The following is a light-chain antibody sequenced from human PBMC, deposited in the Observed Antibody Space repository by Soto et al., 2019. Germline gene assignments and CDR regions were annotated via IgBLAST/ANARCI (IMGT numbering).Light chain of an antibody. CDR1: QGISNY. CDR3: QQRNSYPIT. Sequence: DIQLTQSPSLLSASVGDRVTITCRASQGISNYLAWYQQKPGEAPKLLIHSAFTLQNGVPSRFSGSGSGTEFTITISSLQPEDFATYYCQQRNSYPITFGQGTRLEIK. V-gene: IGKV1-9*01. CDR2: SAF. J-gene: IGKJ5*01.